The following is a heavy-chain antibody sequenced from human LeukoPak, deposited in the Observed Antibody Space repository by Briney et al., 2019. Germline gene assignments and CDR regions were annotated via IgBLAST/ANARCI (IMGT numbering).Heavy chain of an antibody. V-gene: IGHV3-43*01. J-gene: IGHJ4*02. CDR1: GFTFDDYT. CDR3: AKGAVADKTFDY. Sequence: GGSLRLSCAASGFTFDDYTMHWVRQAPGKGLEWVSLISWDGGSTYYADSVKGRFTISRDNSKNSLYLQMNSLRTEDTALYYCAKGAVADKTFDYWGQGTLVTVSS. D-gene: IGHD6-19*01. CDR2: ISWDGGST.